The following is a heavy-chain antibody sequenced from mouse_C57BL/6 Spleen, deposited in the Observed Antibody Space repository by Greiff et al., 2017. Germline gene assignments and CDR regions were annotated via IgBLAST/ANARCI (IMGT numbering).Heavy chain of an antibody. D-gene: IGHD1-1*01. V-gene: IGHV5-4*03. CDR2: ISDGGSYT. CDR3: ARRNYGSGYERGYFDY. CDR1: GFTFSSYA. Sequence: EVHLVESGGGLVKPGGSLKLSCAASGFTFSSYAMSWVRQTPEKRLEWVATISDGGSYTYYPDNVKGRFTISKDNAKNNLYLQMSHLKSEDTAVYYCARRNYGSGYERGYFDYWGQGTTLTVSS. J-gene: IGHJ2*01.